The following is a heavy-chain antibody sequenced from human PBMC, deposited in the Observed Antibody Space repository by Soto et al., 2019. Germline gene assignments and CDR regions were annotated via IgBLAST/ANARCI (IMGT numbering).Heavy chain of an antibody. D-gene: IGHD6-6*01. CDR2: TYYRSKWYN. V-gene: IGHV6-1*01. Sequence: SQTLSLTCAISGDSVSSNSAAWKWIRKSPSRGLEWLGRTYYRSKWYNDYAVSVKSRITINPDTSKNQFSLQLNSVTPEDPAVYYCARVIFIPGYSSSGYGMDVWGQETTVTVSS. CDR3: ARVIFIPGYSSSGYGMDV. J-gene: IGHJ6*02. CDR1: GDSVSSNSAA.